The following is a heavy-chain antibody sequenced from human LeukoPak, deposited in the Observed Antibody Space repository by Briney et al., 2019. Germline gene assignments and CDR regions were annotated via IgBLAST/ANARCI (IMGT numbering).Heavy chain of an antibody. J-gene: IGHJ4*02. V-gene: IGHV3-53*01. CDR1: GFTITTNY. CDR2: IYGDDET. CDR3: ARVADGDYGLEYFDY. Sequence: GGSLRLSCAASGFTITTNYMNWVRQAPGKGLEWVSVIYGDDETNYADSVKGRFTISRDNSKNTLYLQMNSLRADDTAVYYCARVADGDYGLEYFDYWGQGTLVTVSS. D-gene: IGHD4-17*01.